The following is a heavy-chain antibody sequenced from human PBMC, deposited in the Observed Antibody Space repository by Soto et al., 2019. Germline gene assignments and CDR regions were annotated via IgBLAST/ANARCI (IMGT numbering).Heavy chain of an antibody. J-gene: IGHJ4*02. Sequence: PGGSLRLSCAVSGFTVSNNYMSWVRQAPGKGLEGVSAISANGQGIYYADSVKGRFIISRDNSKNTVFLHMDSLTAEDTAVYYCAKDRDYPRDYSHYWGQGTLVTVSS. CDR1: GFTVSNNY. D-gene: IGHD3-10*01. CDR2: ISANGQGI. CDR3: AKDRDYPRDYSHY. V-gene: IGHV3-23*01.